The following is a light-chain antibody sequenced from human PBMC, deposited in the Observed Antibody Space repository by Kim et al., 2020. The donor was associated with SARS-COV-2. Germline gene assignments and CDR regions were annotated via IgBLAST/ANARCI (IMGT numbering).Light chain of an antibody. CDR2: WAS. CDR1: MSVLYSSDIQNY. V-gene: IGKV4-1*01. J-gene: IGKJ2*01. Sequence: ATIKCRSTMSVLYSSDIQNYLTWYQQKPGKAPKLLIYWASNLEYGVPYRFSGSGSGTDFTLTISSLQAEDMAVYYCQQYYSTPYTFGQGTKLEI. CDR3: QQYYSTPYT.